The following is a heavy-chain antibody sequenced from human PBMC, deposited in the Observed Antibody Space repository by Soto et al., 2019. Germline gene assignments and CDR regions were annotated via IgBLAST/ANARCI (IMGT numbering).Heavy chain of an antibody. CDR2: ITGSGSTT. D-gene: IGHD3-16*01. Sequence: EVQLMESGGGLVQPGGSLRLSCAASGFTFSSYAMSSVRQAPGKGLEWVSVITGSGSTTYYADSVKGRFTISRDNSKNTLYLQMNSLRAEDTAVYYCARRGGALGYWGQGTLVTVSS. V-gene: IGHV3-23*01. CDR1: GFTFSSYA. CDR3: ARRGGALGY. J-gene: IGHJ4*02.